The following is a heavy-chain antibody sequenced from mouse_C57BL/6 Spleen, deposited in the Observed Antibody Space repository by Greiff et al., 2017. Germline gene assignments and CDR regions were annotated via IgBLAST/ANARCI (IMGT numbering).Heavy chain of an antibody. Sequence: QVHVKQSGAELVKPGASVKLSCKASGYAFSSYWMNWVKQRPGKGLEWIGQIDPGGGDNNYNGTVKGKATLTADNSSSTTYVQLSSLTSEASAVYCCTRSGDYGYAMDYWGQGTAVTDSS. CDR3: TRSGDYGYAMDY. V-gene: IGHV1-80*01. J-gene: IGHJ4*01. D-gene: IGHD2-4*01. CDR1: GYAFSSYW. CDR2: IDPGGGDN.